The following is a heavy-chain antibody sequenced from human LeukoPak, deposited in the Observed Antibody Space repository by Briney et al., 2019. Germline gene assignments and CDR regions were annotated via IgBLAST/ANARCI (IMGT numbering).Heavy chain of an antibody. CDR2: MYHSGST. CDR1: CHSITIGSY. V-gene: IGHV4-38-2*02. J-gene: IGHJ4*02. CDR3: PRVPYNFLSGRDFDC. Sequence: KASETLSLMHPLSCHSITIGSYGAWIRQPPGKGLEWVGSMYHSGSTYYNPSLKSRVTISVDTSKNQFSLKLSSVAAPDTAVHYWPRVPYNFLSGRDFDCCGQRTLVTVSS. D-gene: IGHD3-3*01.